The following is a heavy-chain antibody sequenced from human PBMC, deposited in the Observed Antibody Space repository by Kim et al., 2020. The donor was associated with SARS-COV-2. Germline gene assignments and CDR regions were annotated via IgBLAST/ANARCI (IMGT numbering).Heavy chain of an antibody. CDR1: GYSISSGYY. D-gene: IGHD5-12*01. CDR2: IYHSGST. J-gene: IGHJ2*01. Sequence: SETLSLTCNVSGYSISSGYYWGWIRQPPGKGLEWIGSIYHSGSTYYNPSLKSRVTISVDTSKNQISLKLSSVTAADMAIYYCAKDDSGFLRFAWYFDLWG. CDR3: AKDDSGFLRFAWYFDL. V-gene: IGHV4-38-2*02.